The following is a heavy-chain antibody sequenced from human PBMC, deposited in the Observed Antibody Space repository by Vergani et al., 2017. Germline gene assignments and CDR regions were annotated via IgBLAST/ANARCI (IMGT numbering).Heavy chain of an antibody. CDR3: TTDHRSCGDGSGYWLRDHHYYGMDV. D-gene: IGHD2-21*01. CDR1: GFSFRNAW. J-gene: IGHJ6*02. Sequence: EVQLVESGGGIVKPGGSLRLSCVASGFSFRNAWMNWVRRTPGKGLEWVGRIKSTFDRGTTDYAAAVKGRFTISRDDSKNTLFLQMNGLKTEDVGLYYCTTDHRSCGDGSGYWLRDHHYYGMDVWGQGTTVTVSS. V-gene: IGHV3-15*07. CDR2: IKSTFDRGTT.